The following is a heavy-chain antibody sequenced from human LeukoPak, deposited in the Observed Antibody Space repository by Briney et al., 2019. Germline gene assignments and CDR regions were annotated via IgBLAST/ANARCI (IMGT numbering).Heavy chain of an antibody. V-gene: IGHV3-30-3*01. D-gene: IGHD1-26*01. CDR3: ARDLKGSLDFDF. J-gene: IGHJ4*02. CDR2: ISYDGSNK. CDR1: GFTFSSCA. Sequence: GGSLRLSCAASGFTFSSCAMHWVRQAPGKGLEWVAVISYDGSNKYYADSVKGRFTISRDNSKSTLYLQMNSLRAEDTAVYYCARDLKGSLDFDFWGQGTLVTVSS.